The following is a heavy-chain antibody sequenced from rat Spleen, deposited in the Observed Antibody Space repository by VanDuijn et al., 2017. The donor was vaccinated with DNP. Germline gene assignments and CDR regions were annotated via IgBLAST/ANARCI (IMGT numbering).Heavy chain of an antibody. V-gene: IGHV5-22*01. Sequence: EVKLVESGGGLVQPGRSLKLSCAASGFTFSAFYMAWVRQAPAKGLEWVAYIGSPAYAPYYGDPVKGRFTISRDNAKSTLYLQMNSLRSEDMATYYCVRWNSGHFDYWGQGVMVTVSS. D-gene: IGHD4-3*01. J-gene: IGHJ2*01. CDR1: GFTFSAFY. CDR2: IGSPAYAP. CDR3: VRWNSGHFDY.